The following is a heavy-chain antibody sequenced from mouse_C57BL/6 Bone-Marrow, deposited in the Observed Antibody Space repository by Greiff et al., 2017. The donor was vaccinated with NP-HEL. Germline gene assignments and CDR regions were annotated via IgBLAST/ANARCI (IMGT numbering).Heavy chain of an antibody. V-gene: IGHV10-1*01. D-gene: IGHD2-1*01. CDR1: GFSFNTYA. J-gene: IGHJ4*01. Sequence: EVQLVESGGGLVQPKGSLKLSCAASGFSFNTYAMNWVRQAPGQGLEWVARIRSKSNNYATYYADSVKDRFTISRDESESILYLQMNNLKTEDTAMYYCVGGNYDYAMDYWGQGTSVTVSS. CDR2: IRSKSNNYAT. CDR3: VGGNYDYAMDY.